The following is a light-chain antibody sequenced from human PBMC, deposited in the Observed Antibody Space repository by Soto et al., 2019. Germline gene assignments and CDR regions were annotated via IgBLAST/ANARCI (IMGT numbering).Light chain of an antibody. Sequence: QSALTQPRSVSGSPGQSVTISCTGTSGDVGGYNFVSWYQQHPGKAPKLMIFEVSHRPSGVSDRFSGSKSGNTASLTISGLQAEDEADYYCSSYTSSITYVFGTGTKLTVL. J-gene: IGLJ1*01. CDR1: SGDVGGYNF. V-gene: IGLV2-14*03. CDR3: SSYTSSITYV. CDR2: EVS.